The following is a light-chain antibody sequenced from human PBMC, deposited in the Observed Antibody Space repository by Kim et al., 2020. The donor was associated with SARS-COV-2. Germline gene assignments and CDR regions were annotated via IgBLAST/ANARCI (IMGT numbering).Light chain of an antibody. Sequence: LSPGESPPLSCRDSQSVSSSYLAWYQQTPAQAPRLLIYGAPSSATGIPDRFSGSGSGTDLTLTISRLEPEDFAVYYCQQYGSSPYTFGQGTKLEI. CDR1: QSVSSSY. V-gene: IGKV3-20*01. CDR3: QQYGSSPYT. J-gene: IGKJ2*01. CDR2: GAP.